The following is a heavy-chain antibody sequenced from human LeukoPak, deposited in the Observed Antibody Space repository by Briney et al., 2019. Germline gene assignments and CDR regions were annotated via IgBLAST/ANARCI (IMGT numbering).Heavy chain of an antibody. CDR3: ARFRIDSGVFDY. CDR1: GGSISSYY. CDR2: IYYSGST. J-gene: IGHJ4*02. V-gene: IGHV4-59*12. Sequence: SETLSLTCTVSGGSISSYYWSWIRQSPGKGLEWIGYIYYSGSTNYNPSLKSRVTISVDTSKNQFSLKLRSVTAADTAVYYCARFRIDSGVFDYWGQGTLVTVSS. D-gene: IGHD3-10*01.